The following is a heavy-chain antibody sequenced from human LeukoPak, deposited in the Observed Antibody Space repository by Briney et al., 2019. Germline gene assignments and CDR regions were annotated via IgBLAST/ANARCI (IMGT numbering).Heavy chain of an antibody. CDR2: IIPIFGTA. V-gene: IGHV1-69*06. CDR1: GYTFTSYG. Sequence: AASVKVSCKASGYTFTSYGISWVRQAPGQGLEWMGGIIPIFGTANYAQKFQGRVTITADKSTSTAYMELSSLRSEDTAVYYCARWHWNYWFDPWGQGTLVTVSS. J-gene: IGHJ5*02. CDR3: ARWHWNYWFDP. D-gene: IGHD1-7*01.